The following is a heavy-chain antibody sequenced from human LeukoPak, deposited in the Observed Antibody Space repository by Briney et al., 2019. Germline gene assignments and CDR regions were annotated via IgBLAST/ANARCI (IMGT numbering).Heavy chain of an antibody. J-gene: IGHJ4*02. V-gene: IGHV3-43D*03. CDR3: ASGYDYVWGSYPSHFDY. D-gene: IGHD3-16*01. Sequence: GALRLSCAASGFPFDDYAMHWVRQAPGKGLEWVSLISWDGGSTYYADSVKGRFTISRDNSKNSLYLQMNSLRAEDTAVYYCASGYDYVWGSYPSHFDYWGQGTLVTVSS. CDR2: ISWDGGST. CDR1: GFPFDDYA.